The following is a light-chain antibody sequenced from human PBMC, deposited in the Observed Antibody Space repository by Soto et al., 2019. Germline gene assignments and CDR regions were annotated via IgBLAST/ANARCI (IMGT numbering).Light chain of an antibody. V-gene: IGKV1-5*03. J-gene: IGKJ1*01. CDR2: KAS. CDR3: QHYNSYPWT. CDR1: QSISSW. Sequence: DIQMTQSPSTLSASVGDRFTVTCRASQSISSWLAWYQQKPGKAPKLLIYKASSLESGVPSRFSGSGSGTEFTLTISSLQPDDSATFYCQHYNSYPWTFGQGTKVDIK.